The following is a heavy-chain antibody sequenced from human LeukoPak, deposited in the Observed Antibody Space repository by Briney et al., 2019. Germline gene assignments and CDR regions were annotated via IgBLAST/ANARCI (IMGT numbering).Heavy chain of an antibody. CDR2: IRSKAYGGTT. V-gene: IGHV3-49*04. CDR1: GFTFGDYA. Sequence: GGSLRLSCTASGFTFGDYAMSWVRQAPGKGLEWVGFIRSKAYGGTTEYAASVKGRFTISRDDSKSIAYLQMNSLKTEDTAVYYCTRDNGAQYFDWLLSGLEYLYYFDYWGQGTLVTVSS. CDR3: TRDNGAQYFDWLLSGLEYLYYFDY. J-gene: IGHJ4*02. D-gene: IGHD3-9*01.